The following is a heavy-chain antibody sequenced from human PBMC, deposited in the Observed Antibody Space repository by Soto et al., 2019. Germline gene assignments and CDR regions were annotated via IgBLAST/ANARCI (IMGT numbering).Heavy chain of an antibody. D-gene: IGHD3-10*01. Sequence: ASVKVSCKASGYTFTSYDINWVRQATGQGLEWMGWMNPNSGNTGYAQKFQGRVTMTRNTSISTAYMELSSLRSEDTAVYYCARASRAPVLLWFGELLPNYYYMDVWGKGTTVPVAS. CDR3: ARASRAPVLLWFGELLPNYYYMDV. CDR1: GYTFTSYD. CDR2: MNPNSGNT. V-gene: IGHV1-8*01. J-gene: IGHJ6*03.